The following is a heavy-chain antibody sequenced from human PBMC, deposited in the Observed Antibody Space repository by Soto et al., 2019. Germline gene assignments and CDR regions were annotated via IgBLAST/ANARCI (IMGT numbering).Heavy chain of an antibody. CDR3: ARSRSDYYDSSGYYVFDY. J-gene: IGHJ4*02. D-gene: IGHD3-22*01. Sequence: ASVKVSCKASGYTFTSYYMHWVRQAPGQGLEWMGIINPSGGSTSYAQKFQGRVTMTRDTSTSTVYMELSSLRSEDTAVYYCARSRSDYYDSSGYYVFDYWGQGTLVPVS. CDR2: INPSGGST. CDR1: GYTFTSYY. V-gene: IGHV1-46*03.